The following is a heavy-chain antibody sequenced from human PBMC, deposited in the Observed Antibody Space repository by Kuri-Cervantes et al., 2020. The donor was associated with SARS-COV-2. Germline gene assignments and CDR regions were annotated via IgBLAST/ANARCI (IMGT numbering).Heavy chain of an antibody. CDR2: INPSGGST. CDR1: GYTFTSYY. J-gene: IGHJ6*02. D-gene: IGHD3-22*01. V-gene: IGHV1-46*01. CDR3: AKGSYYDSSGSNYYYYGMDV. Sequence: ASVKVSCKASGYTFTSYYMHWVRQAPGQGLEWMGIINPSGGSTSYAQKFQGRVTITRDTSASTAYMELSSLRSEDTAVYYCAKGSYYDSSGSNYYYYGMDVWGQGTTVTVSS.